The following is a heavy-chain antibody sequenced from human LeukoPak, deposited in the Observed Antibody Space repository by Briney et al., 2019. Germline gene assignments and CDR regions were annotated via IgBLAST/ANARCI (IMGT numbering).Heavy chain of an antibody. J-gene: IGHJ6*02. V-gene: IGHV3-7*03. CDR3: ARRNAMDV. Sequence: GGSLRLSCAASGFTFSSYWMTWVRQAPGKGLEWVANINRDGSERYYVDSAKGRFTISRDDAKSSLYLQMNSLRAEDTAVYYCARRNAMDVWGQGTTVIVFS. CDR2: INRDGSER. CDR1: GFTFSSYW.